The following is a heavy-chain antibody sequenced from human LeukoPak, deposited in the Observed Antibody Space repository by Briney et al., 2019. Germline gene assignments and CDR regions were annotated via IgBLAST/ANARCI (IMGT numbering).Heavy chain of an antibody. J-gene: IGHJ6*02. D-gene: IGHD6-13*01. CDR2: INPNSGGT. V-gene: IGHV1-2*02. Sequence: GASVNVSCKAFEYTFTDYYMHWVRQAPGQRLEWMGWINPNSGGTNYAQKFQGRVTMTTDTSISTAYMEVSRLRSDDTAVYYCARVRIGQQLDKYYYYSMDVWGQGTTVTVSS. CDR1: EYTFTDYY. CDR3: ARVRIGQQLDKYYYYSMDV.